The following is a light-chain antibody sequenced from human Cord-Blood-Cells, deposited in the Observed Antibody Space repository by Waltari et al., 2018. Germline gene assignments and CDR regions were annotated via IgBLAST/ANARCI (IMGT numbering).Light chain of an antibody. Sequence: INTNQSPSTLPTSVGDRVTITCRASQSISSWLAWYKQKPGNAPKLLIYDASRVASGVPARFSGSGSGTEFSLTISSLQPDDFATYYCQQYNSYFGQGTKLEIK. J-gene: IGKJ2*01. CDR2: DAS. V-gene: IGKV1-5*01. CDR3: QQYNSY. CDR1: QSISSW.